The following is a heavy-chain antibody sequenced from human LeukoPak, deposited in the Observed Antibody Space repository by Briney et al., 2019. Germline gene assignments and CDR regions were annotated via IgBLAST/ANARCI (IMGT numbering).Heavy chain of an antibody. CDR2: IIPIFGTA. CDR3: ARDGWRRDGYNSGDWFDP. J-gene: IGHJ5*02. D-gene: IGHD5-24*01. CDR1: GGTFSSYA. Sequence: GASVKVSCKASGGTFSSYAISWVRQAPGQGLEWMGGIIPIFGTANYAQKFQGRVTITADEYTSTAYMELSSLRSEDTAVYYCARDGWRRDGYNSGDWFDPWGQGTLVTVSS. V-gene: IGHV1-69*13.